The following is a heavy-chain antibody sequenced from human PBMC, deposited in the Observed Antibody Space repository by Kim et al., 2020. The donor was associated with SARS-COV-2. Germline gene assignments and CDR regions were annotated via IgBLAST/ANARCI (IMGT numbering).Heavy chain of an antibody. Sequence: ASVKVSCKVSGYTLTELSMHWVRQAPGKGLEWMGGFDPEDGETIYAQKFQGRVTMTEDTSTDTAYMELSSLRSEDTAVYYCATVDIFSSGYYRLNAFDIWGQGTMVTVSS. V-gene: IGHV1-24*01. CDR3: ATVDIFSSGYYRLNAFDI. D-gene: IGHD3-22*01. CDR1: GYTLTELS. CDR2: FDPEDGET. J-gene: IGHJ3*02.